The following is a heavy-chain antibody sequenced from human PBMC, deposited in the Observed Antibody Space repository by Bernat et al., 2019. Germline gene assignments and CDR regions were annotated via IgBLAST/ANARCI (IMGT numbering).Heavy chain of an antibody. CDR1: GFTFSNAW. J-gene: IGHJ6*02. D-gene: IGHD3-16*01. Sequence: EVQLVESGGGLVKPGGSLRLSCAASGFTFSNAWMSWVRQAPGKGLEWVGRIKSKTDGGTTDYAAPVKGRFTISRDDSKNTLYLQMNSLKTEDTAVYYCTTDHNQDYDYVWGSPSDYYYGMDVWGQGTTVTVSS. CDR2: IKSKTDGGTT. CDR3: TTDHNQDYDYVWGSPSDYYYGMDV. V-gene: IGHV3-15*01.